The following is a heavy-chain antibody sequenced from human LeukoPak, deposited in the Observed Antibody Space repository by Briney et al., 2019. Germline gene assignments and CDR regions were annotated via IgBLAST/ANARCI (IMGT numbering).Heavy chain of an antibody. Sequence: ASVKVSCKASGYTFTSYGISWVRQAPGQGLVWMGWISAYNGNTNYAQKLQGRVTMTTDTSTSTAYMELRSLRSDDTAVYYCARDGIVVVPAARFDYWGQGTLVTVSS. CDR1: GYTFTSYG. J-gene: IGHJ4*02. V-gene: IGHV1-18*01. D-gene: IGHD2-2*01. CDR3: ARDGIVVVPAARFDY. CDR2: ISAYNGNT.